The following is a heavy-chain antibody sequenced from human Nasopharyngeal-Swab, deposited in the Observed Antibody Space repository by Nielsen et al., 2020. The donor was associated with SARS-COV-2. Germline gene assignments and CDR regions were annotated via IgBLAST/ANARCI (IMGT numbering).Heavy chain of an antibody. Sequence: WIRQPPGKGLEWIGRIYTSGSTNYNPSLKSRVTISVDTSKNQFSLKLSSVTAADTAVYYCTRGGCSSTSRYEIDYWGQGTLVTVSS. CDR3: TRGGCSSTSRYEIDY. CDR2: IYTSGST. D-gene: IGHD2-2*01. V-gene: IGHV4-61*02. J-gene: IGHJ4*02.